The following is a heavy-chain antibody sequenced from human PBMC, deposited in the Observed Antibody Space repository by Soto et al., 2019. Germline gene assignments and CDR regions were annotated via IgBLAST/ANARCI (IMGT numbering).Heavy chain of an antibody. CDR2: IYYSGST. CDR1: GGSISSGGYY. CDR3: ARSPYNWSGYYPLDY. Sequence: PSEPLSLTCTVSGGSISSGGYYWSWIRQHPGKGLEWIGYIYYSGSTYYNPSLKSRVTISVDTSKNQFSLKLSSVTAADTAVYYCARSPYNWSGYYPLDYWGQGTLVTVSS. V-gene: IGHV4-31*03. J-gene: IGHJ4*02. D-gene: IGHD3-3*01.